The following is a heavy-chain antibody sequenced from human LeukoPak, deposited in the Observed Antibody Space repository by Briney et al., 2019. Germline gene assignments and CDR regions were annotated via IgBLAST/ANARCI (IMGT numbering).Heavy chain of an antibody. J-gene: IGHJ6*03. CDR3: ATLCCDSYYMDV. CDR1: GDTFSNSA. CDR2: IIPVSGTT. Sequence: SVKVSCKASGDTFSNSAFSWVRQAPGQGLEWMGGIIPVSGTTNYAQKFQGRVTITADKSTSTAYMELSSLRSEDTAVYYCATLCCDSYYMDVWGKGTTVTVSS. V-gene: IGHV1-69*06. D-gene: IGHD5-12*01.